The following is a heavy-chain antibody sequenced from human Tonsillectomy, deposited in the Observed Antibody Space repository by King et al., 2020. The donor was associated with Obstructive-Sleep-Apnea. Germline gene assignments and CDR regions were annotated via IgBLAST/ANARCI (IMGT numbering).Heavy chain of an antibody. CDR1: GGSIISNSYY. J-gene: IGHJ4*02. CDR2: IHYSGST. CDR3: AALSSSWQPLPNY. D-gene: IGHD6-13*01. Sequence: LQLQESGPGLVRPSETLSLTCTVSGGSIISNSYYWGWIRQPPGKGLEWIGSIHYSGSTYSSASLKSRLTIFVDTSKSQFSLTLNSVTASDTAVYYYAALSSSWQPLPNYWGQGALVTVSS. V-gene: IGHV4-39*01.